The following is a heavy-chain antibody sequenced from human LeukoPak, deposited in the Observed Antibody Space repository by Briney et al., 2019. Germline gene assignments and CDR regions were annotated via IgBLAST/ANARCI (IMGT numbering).Heavy chain of an antibody. J-gene: IGHJ6*02. CDR1: GFSLGAYA. CDR2: INADGGRT. Sequence: GGSLRLSCVASGFSLGAYAMHWVPQARGKGLEGVSHINADGGRTYYADAVKGRFTISRDNSKDSLYLQMTGLRAEDSAVYYCATWAFYHDLDVWGRGTTVTVSS. V-gene: IGHV3-43*02. D-gene: IGHD3-3*01. CDR3: ATWAFYHDLDV.